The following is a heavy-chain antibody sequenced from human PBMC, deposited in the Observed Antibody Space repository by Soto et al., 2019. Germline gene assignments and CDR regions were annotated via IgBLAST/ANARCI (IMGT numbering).Heavy chain of an antibody. CDR1: GFTFSTYA. J-gene: IGHJ6*02. CDR2: ISDSGGST. Sequence: VGSLRLSCAVSGFTFSTYAMTWVRQAPGKGLEWVSAISDSGGSTYYADSVKGRFTISRDNSKNTLYLQVNSLRAEDTAVYYCATGVVAAGYYYYGMDVWGQGTTVTVSS. D-gene: IGHD2-2*01. V-gene: IGHV3-23*01. CDR3: ATGVVAAGYYYYGMDV.